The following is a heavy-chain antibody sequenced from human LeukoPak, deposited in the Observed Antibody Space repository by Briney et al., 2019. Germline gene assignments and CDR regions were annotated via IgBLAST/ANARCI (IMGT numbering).Heavy chain of an antibody. J-gene: IGHJ4*02. V-gene: IGHV3-7*04. Sequence: PGGSLRLSCAASGSTFSSYWMSWVRQAPGKGLEWVANIKQDGSEKFYVDSVKGRFTISRDNDKNSLCLQMNSLRAEDTAVYYCARAVGATHFDYWGQGILVTVPS. D-gene: IGHD1-26*01. CDR3: ARAVGATHFDY. CDR1: GSTFSSYW. CDR2: IKQDGSEK.